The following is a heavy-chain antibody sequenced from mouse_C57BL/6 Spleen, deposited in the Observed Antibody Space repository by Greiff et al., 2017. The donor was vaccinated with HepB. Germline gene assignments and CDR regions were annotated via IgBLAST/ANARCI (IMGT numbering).Heavy chain of an antibody. CDR1: GYSITSGYY. J-gene: IGHJ3*01. CDR3: ARDDYSNAY. Sequence: EVKLVESGPGLVKPSQSLSLTCSVTGYSITSGYYWNWIRQFPGNKLEWMGFISYDGSNNYNPSLKNRISITRDTSKNQFFLKLNSVTTEDTATYYCARDDYSNAYWGQGTLVTVSA. V-gene: IGHV3-6*01. CDR2: ISYDGSN. D-gene: IGHD2-5*01.